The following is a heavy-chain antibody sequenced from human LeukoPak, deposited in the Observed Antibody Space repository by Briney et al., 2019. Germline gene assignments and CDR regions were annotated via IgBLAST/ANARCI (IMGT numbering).Heavy chain of an antibody. D-gene: IGHD2-2*01. CDR2: INPNSGGP. V-gene: IGHV1-2*02. CDR1: GYTFTGYY. J-gene: IGHJ6*02. Sequence: ASVNVSCKASGYTFTGYYMHWVRQAPGQGLEWMGWINPNSGGPNYAQQFKGRVTMTRDTSISTAYMAMRRVTSDDPAVYYCARSSPPEGHIVVVPAAKGADYYYYGMDVWGQGTTVTVSS. CDR3: ARSSPPEGHIVVVPAAKGADYYYYGMDV.